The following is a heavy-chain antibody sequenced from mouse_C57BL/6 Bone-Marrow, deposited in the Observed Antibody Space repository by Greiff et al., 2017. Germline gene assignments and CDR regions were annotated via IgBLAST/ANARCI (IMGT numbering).Heavy chain of an antibody. J-gene: IGHJ1*03. CDR3: ARRRLLDGSSHWYFDV. V-gene: IGHV1-52*01. CDR2: IDPSDSET. D-gene: IGHD1-1*01. CDR1: GYTFTSYW. Sequence: QVQLQQPGAELVRPGSSVKLSCKASGYTFTSYWMHWVKQRPIQGLEWIGNIDPSDSETHYNQKFKDKATLTVDKSSSTAYMQLSSLTSEDSAVYYCARRRLLDGSSHWYFDVWGTGTTVTVSS.